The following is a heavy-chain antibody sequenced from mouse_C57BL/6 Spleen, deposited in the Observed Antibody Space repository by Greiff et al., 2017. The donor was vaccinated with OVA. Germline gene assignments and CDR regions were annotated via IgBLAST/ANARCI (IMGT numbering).Heavy chain of an antibody. CDR1: GFSLTSSG. CDR3: ARKSHRGEWDFDY. Sequence: QVQLQQSGPGLVQPSQSLSITCTVSGFSLTSSGVHWVRQSPGKGLEWLGVLWSGGSTDYTAAFISRLSISKDNSKSQVFFQMNSLQADDTAIYYCARKSHRGEWDFDYWGQGTTLTVSS. D-gene: IGHD3-1*01. CDR2: LWSGGST. J-gene: IGHJ2*01. V-gene: IGHV2-2*01.